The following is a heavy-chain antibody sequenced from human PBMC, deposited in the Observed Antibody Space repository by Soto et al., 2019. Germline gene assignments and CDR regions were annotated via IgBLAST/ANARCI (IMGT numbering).Heavy chain of an antibody. D-gene: IGHD1-1*01. J-gene: IGHJ6*02. CDR3: AVHSADYYYYGMDA. CDR2: IYHSGST. Sequence: SETLSLTCAVSGGSISSSNWWRWVRQPPGKGLEWIGEIYHSGSTNYNPPLKSRVTISVDKSKNQFSLKLSSVTAADTAVYYCAVHSADYYYYGMDACGQGTTVTVSS. CDR1: GGSISSSNW. V-gene: IGHV4-4*02.